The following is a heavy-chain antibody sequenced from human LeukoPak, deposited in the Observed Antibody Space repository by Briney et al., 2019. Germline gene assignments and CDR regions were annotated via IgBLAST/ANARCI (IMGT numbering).Heavy chain of an antibody. V-gene: IGHV3-30*18. D-gene: IGHD3-10*01. CDR1: GFTFSSYG. J-gene: IGHJ4*02. CDR3: AKVVPMVRGPYIDY. Sequence: HSGGSLRLSCAASGFTFSSYGMHWVRQAPGKGLEWVAVISYDGSNKYYADSVKGRFTISRDNSKNTLYLQMNSLRAEDTAVYYCAKVVPMVRGPYIDYWGQGTLVTVSS. CDR2: ISYDGSNK.